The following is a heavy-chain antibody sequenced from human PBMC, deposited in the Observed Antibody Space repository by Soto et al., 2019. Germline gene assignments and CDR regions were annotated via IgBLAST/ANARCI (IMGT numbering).Heavy chain of an antibody. D-gene: IGHD3-16*02. Sequence: SETLSLTCTVTGDSVNSYYWSWMRQPPGKGLECMGYVYYSGSTNYNPSLKSRVTISVDTSKNQISLRLKSVTAADTALFFCAKHWRERGGELSFFDYWGQGILVTVSS. CDR3: AKHWRERGGELSFFDY. J-gene: IGHJ4*01. CDR1: GDSVNSYY. CDR2: VYYSGST. V-gene: IGHV4-59*08.